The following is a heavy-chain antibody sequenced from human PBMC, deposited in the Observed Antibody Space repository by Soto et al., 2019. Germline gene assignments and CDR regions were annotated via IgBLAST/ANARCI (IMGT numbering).Heavy chain of an antibody. V-gene: IGHV3-72*01. CDR2: SRNKANSSST. CDR3: ARFSGSYTRGLDY. Sequence: EVQLVESGGGLVQPGGSLRLSCAASGFTFSDHYMDWVRQAPGKGLEWVGRSRNKANSSSTEYAASVKGRFTISRDESKNSLYLQMNRLKTEDTAVYYCARFSGSYTRGLDYWGQGTLVTVSS. D-gene: IGHD1-26*01. CDR1: GFTFSDHY. J-gene: IGHJ4*02.